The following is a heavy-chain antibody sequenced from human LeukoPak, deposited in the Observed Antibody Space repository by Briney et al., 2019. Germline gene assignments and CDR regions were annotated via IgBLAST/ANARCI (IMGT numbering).Heavy chain of an antibody. CDR3: ASQRWDYMDV. V-gene: IGHV3-48*03. J-gene: IGHJ6*03. CDR1: GFTFSSYE. D-gene: IGHD4-23*01. Sequence: AGGSLRLSCAASGFTFSSYEMNWVRQAPGKGLEWVSYISSSGSTIYYADSVKGRFTISRDNAKNSLYLQMNSLRAEDTAVYYCASQRWDYMDVWGKGTTVTISS. CDR2: ISSSGSTI.